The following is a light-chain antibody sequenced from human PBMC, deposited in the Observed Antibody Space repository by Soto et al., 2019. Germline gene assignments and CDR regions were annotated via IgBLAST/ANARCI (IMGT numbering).Light chain of an antibody. CDR1: QSS. CDR3: QQRTNWPPRYT. CDR2: DAS. Sequence: EIVLTQSPATLSLSPGERATLSCRASQSSIAWYQQKPGQAPRLLIYDASNRATGIPDRFSGSGSAADFTLTISSLEPEDSAVYYCQQRTNWPPRYTFGQGTKLEIK. V-gene: IGKV3-11*01. J-gene: IGKJ2*01.